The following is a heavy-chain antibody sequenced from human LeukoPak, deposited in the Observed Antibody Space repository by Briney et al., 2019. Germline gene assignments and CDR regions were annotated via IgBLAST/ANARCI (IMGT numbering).Heavy chain of an antibody. J-gene: IGHJ4*02. CDR1: GFTFSSYW. D-gene: IGHD1-26*01. CDR3: ARESLEYSGSYY. V-gene: IGHV3-7*01. Sequence: GGSLRLSCAASGFTFSSYWMNWVRQAPGKGLEWLANIKTDGSDKFYVDSVKGRFTISRDNAKNSVYLEMNSLRAEDTAVYYCARESLEYSGSYYWGQGTLVTVSS. CDR2: IKTDGSDK.